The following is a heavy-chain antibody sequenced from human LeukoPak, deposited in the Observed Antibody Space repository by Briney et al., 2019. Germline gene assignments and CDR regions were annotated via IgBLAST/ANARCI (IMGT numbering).Heavy chain of an antibody. J-gene: IGHJ5*02. CDR2: ISSSGSSI. Sequence: PGGSLRLSCAASGSTFSSYEMNWVRQAPGKGLEWVSYISSSGSSIYHADSVKGRFTISRDNAKNSLYLQMNSLRAEDTAVYYCARELEGSGFDPWGRGPLVTVSS. V-gene: IGHV3-48*03. D-gene: IGHD6-19*01. CDR3: ARELEGSGFDP. CDR1: GSTFSSYE.